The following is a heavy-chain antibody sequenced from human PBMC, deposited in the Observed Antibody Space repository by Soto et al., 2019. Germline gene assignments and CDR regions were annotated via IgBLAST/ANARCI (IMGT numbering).Heavy chain of an antibody. D-gene: IGHD4-4*01. J-gene: IGHJ6*02. Sequence: QVQLVESGGGVVHPERSLRLSCSASEFTFSSYAMHWVRQAPGKGLEWVAGISYDGGHKFYGDSVRGRFTISRDSSKTTVFLQMNSVRPEDTAADYCARVKTDYSNPSGLFFFYGMDVWGQGTTVTVSS. CDR2: ISYDGGHK. V-gene: IGHV3-30-3*01. CDR3: ARVKTDYSNPSGLFFFYGMDV. CDR1: EFTFSSYA.